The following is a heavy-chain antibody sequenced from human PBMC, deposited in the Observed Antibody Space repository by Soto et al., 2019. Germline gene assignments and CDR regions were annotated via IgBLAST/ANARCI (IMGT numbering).Heavy chain of an antibody. J-gene: IGHJ4*02. CDR3: PPPIKAKSSDWAGY. Sequence: GGSLRLSCSVSGFTFSSYAMHWVRRAPGKGLEYVSAITTSGVIYYADSVKGRFTISRDNSKNTLYLQMSSLRAEDTAVYYCPPPIKAKSSDWAGYWGQGILVTVSS. CDR1: GFTFSSYA. V-gene: IGHV3-64D*06. CDR2: ITTSGVI. D-gene: IGHD6-19*01.